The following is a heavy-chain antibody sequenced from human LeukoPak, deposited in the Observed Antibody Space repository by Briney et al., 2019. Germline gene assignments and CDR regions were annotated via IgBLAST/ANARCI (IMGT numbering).Heavy chain of an antibody. D-gene: IGHD3-16*02. CDR2: ISYNSDNT. Sequence: GRSLRLSCGVSGFIFDDYDMHWLRQAPGKGLEGVACISYNSDNTGYAHSVKGRFTISRDDAKNSLYLQVTNLRLEDTAFYYCARDLLRLGELSDSLEYWGQGSVVTVSS. CDR3: ARDLLRLGELSDSLEY. V-gene: IGHV3-9*01. CDR1: GFIFDDYD. J-gene: IGHJ4*02.